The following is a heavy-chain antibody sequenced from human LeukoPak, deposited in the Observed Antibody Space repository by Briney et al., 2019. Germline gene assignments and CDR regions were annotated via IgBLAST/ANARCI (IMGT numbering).Heavy chain of an antibody. CDR3: ARGGPNSGGWTLDY. Sequence: GASVKVSCKASGYTFTSYDINWVRQATGQGLEWMGWMNPNSGNTGYAQKFQGRVAITRDTSASTAYMELSSLTSEDMAVFYCARGGPNSGGWTLDYWGQGTLVSVSS. V-gene: IGHV1-8*01. D-gene: IGHD6-19*01. CDR2: MNPNSGNT. CDR1: GYTFTSYD. J-gene: IGHJ4*02.